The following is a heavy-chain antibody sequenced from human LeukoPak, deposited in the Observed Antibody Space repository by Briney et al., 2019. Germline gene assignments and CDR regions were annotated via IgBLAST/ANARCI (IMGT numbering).Heavy chain of an antibody. Sequence: PSETLSLACTVSGGSISSSDYYWGWIRQPPGKGLEWIGNIYYSGSTSYNPSLKSRVIISVDTSKNQFSLKLSSVTAADTAVYYCARARYANAWYAFDIWGHGTMVTVSS. CDR2: IYYSGST. CDR3: ARARYANAWYAFDI. V-gene: IGHV4-39*02. CDR1: GGSISSSDYY. J-gene: IGHJ3*02. D-gene: IGHD2-2*01.